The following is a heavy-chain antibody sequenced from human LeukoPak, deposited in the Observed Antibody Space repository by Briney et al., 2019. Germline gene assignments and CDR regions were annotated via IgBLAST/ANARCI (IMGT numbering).Heavy chain of an antibody. Sequence: GASVKVSCKAFGYTFTSNYMHWVRQAPGQEPEWMGWINSNSGATNYAQKFQGRVTMTRDTSISTVYMELSSLRSDDTAVYYCARGRDRGASTPFDYWGQGTLVTVSS. V-gene: IGHV1-2*02. J-gene: IGHJ4*02. CDR3: ARGRDRGASTPFDY. CDR1: GYTFTSNY. CDR2: INSNSGAT. D-gene: IGHD1-26*01.